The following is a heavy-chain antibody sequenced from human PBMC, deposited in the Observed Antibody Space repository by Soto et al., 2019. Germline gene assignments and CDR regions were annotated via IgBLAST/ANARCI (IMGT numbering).Heavy chain of an antibody. J-gene: IGHJ6*02. Sequence: QVQLVESGGGVVQPGRSLRLSCAASGFTFSSYSMHWVRQAPGKGLEWVAVISYDGSDKYYADSVKGRFTISRDNSKNXLYLQMNSLRAEDTAVYYCAREAGVYGSGSYGMDVWGQGTTVTVSS. CDR2: ISYDGSDK. CDR1: GFTFSSYS. D-gene: IGHD3-10*01. CDR3: AREAGVYGSGSYGMDV. V-gene: IGHV3-30-3*01.